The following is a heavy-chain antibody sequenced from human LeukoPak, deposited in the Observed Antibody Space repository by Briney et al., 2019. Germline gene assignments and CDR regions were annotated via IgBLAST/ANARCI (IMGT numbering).Heavy chain of an antibody. Sequence: PWASVKVSCKSSGYTFTGHYLHWVRQAPGQGLEWMGWINPDSSVPKYRQKFQGRVIMTRDTSISTAYMELSRLTSDDTAVYYCARDLGSSGVDYWGQGTLVTVSS. J-gene: IGHJ4*02. D-gene: IGHD6-19*01. V-gene: IGHV1-2*02. CDR1: GYTFTGHY. CDR2: INPDSSVP. CDR3: ARDLGSSGVDY.